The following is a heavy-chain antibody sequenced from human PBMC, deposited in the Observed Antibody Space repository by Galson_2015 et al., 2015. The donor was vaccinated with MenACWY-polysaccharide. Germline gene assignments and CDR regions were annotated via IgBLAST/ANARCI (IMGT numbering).Heavy chain of an antibody. J-gene: IGHJ4*02. V-gene: IGHV1-18*01. Sequence: SVKVSCKASGYTFTSYGISWVRQAPGQGLEWMGWISAYDGNTNYAQKLQGRVTMTTDTSTSTAYMELRSLRSDDTAVYYCARAPPVTLAARRPFDYWGQGTLVTVSS. CDR2: ISAYDGNT. CDR3: ARAPPVTLAARRPFDY. CDR1: GYTFTSYG. D-gene: IGHD6-6*01.